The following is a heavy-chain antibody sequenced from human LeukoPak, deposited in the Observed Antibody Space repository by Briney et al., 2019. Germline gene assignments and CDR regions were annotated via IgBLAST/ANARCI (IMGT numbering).Heavy chain of an antibody. CDR2: ISAYNGNT. CDR3: ARATDSSGWYSFDY. Sequence: ASVKVSCKASGYTFTSYGISWVRQAPGQGLEWMGWISAYNGNTNYAQKLQGRVTMTTDTSTSTVYMELSSLTSEDTAVYYCARATDSSGWYSFDYWGQGTLVTVSS. CDR1: GYTFTSYG. V-gene: IGHV1-18*01. J-gene: IGHJ4*02. D-gene: IGHD6-19*01.